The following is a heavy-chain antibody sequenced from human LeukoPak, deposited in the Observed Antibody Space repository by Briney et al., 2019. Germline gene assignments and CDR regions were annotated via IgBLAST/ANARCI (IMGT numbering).Heavy chain of an antibody. V-gene: IGHV5-51*01. J-gene: IGHJ4*01. D-gene: IGHD1-1*01. CDR1: GYSFPDYW. CDR2: IYPGDSDT. CDR3: ARRLGTGTPDY. Sequence: GESLKISCKGSGYSFPDYWIGWVRQMPGKGLEWMGTIYPGDSDTRYRPSFQGRVTISAERSISTAYLRWSSLRTSDAAIYYCARRLGTGTPDYWGQGTLVTVSS.